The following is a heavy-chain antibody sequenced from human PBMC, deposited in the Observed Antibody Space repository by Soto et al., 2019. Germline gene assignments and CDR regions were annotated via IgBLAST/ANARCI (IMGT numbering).Heavy chain of an antibody. CDR1: GGTFNNYA. V-gene: IGHV1-69*01. Sequence: QVQLVQSGAGVKKPGSSVKVSCKASGGTFNNYAISWVRQAPGQGLEWMGGIIPIFGTANYAQKFQGRVTIIADESTSTVYMELNNLRSEDTAVYYCARTLSSYFDLWGRGTLVTVSS. J-gene: IGHJ2*01. CDR2: IIPIFGTA. CDR3: ARTLSSYFDL. D-gene: IGHD3-10*01.